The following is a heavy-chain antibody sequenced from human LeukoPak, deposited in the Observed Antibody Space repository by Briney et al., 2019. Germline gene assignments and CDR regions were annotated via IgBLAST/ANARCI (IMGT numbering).Heavy chain of an antibody. V-gene: IGHV1-2*02. D-gene: IGHD3-22*01. CDR3: ARGPDYYDSSGYYSLKY. Sequence: ASVKVSCKASGYTFTGYYMHWVRQAPGQGLEWMGWINPNSGGTNYAQKFQGRVTMTRNTSISTAYMELSSLRSEDTAVYYCARGPDYYDSSGYYSLKYWGQGTLVTVSS. J-gene: IGHJ4*02. CDR1: GYTFTGYY. CDR2: INPNSGGT.